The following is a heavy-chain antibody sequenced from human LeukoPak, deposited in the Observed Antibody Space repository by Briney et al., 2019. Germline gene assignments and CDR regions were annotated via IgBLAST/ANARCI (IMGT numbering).Heavy chain of an antibody. CDR2: ISAYNGNT. CDR3: ARDLDSGNYYFDY. J-gene: IGHJ4*02. Sequence: ASVKVSCKASGYTFTSYGISWVRQAPGQGLEWMGWISAYNGNTNYAQKLQGRVTMTRDTSISTAYMELSRLRSDDTAVYYCARDLDSGNYYFDYWGQGTLVAVSS. CDR1: GYTFTSYG. V-gene: IGHV1-18*01. D-gene: IGHD6-13*01.